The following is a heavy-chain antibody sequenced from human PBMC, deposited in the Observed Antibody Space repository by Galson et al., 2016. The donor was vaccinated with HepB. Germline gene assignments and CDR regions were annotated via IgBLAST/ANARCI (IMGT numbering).Heavy chain of an antibody. CDR3: ARDRNPYCSGGSCYGGWFDP. CDR2: IIPIFDSA. V-gene: IGHV1-69*06. Sequence: QSGAEVKKPGESLRISCKASGGTFSSYAINWVRQAPGQGLEWMGGIIPIFDSATYAQNFQGRVTITADKSTSTAYMELNSLGSEDTAVYYCARDRNPYCSGGSCYGGWFDPWGQGTLVTVSS. D-gene: IGHD2-15*01. CDR1: GGTFSSYA. J-gene: IGHJ5*02.